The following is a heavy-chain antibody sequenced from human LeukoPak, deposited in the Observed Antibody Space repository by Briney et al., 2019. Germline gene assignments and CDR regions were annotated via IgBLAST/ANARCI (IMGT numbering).Heavy chain of an antibody. CDR1: GFTFSSYA. J-gene: IGHJ4*02. Sequence: GGSLRLSCAGSGFTFSSYAMSWVRQAPGKGLEWVSAISGSGGSTYYADSVKGRFTISRDNSKNTLYLQMNSLRAEDTAVYYCAKEGVDTAARVRGQNFDSWGQGTLVTVSS. CDR3: AKEGVDTAARVRGQNFDS. V-gene: IGHV3-23*01. D-gene: IGHD5-18*01. CDR2: ISGSGGST.